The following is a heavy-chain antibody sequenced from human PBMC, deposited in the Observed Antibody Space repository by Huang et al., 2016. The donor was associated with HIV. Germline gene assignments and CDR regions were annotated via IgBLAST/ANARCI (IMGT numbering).Heavy chain of an antibody. V-gene: IGHV3-48*04. D-gene: IGHD2-15*01. CDR3: ARESCSGGTCYLFDF. J-gene: IGHJ4*02. CDR1: GFTFGDFN. Sequence: EVQLVESGGGLVQPGTSLRLSCAASGFTFGDFNMNWVRQAPGKGLEWISYSSSSSNSKLYADSVKGGCSISRDNARNSLYLQLKSLRVEDTAVYYCARESCSGGTCYLFDFWGQGVLVTVSS. CDR2: SSSSSNSK.